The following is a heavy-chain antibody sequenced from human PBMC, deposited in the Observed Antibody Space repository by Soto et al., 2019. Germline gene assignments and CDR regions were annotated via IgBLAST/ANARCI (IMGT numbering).Heavy chain of an antibody. V-gene: IGHV3-74*01. J-gene: IGHJ4*02. Sequence: GGSLRLSCAASGFTFSSYWMHWVRQAPGKGLVWVSRINSDGSSTSYADSVKGRFTISRDNAKNTLYLQMNSLRAEDTAVYYCARGFGEWLLDPWGQGTLVTVSS. CDR1: GFTFSSYW. CDR2: INSDGSST. D-gene: IGHD3-3*01. CDR3: ARGFGEWLLDP.